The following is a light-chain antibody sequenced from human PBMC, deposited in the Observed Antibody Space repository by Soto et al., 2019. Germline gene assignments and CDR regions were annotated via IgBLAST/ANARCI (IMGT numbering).Light chain of an antibody. V-gene: IGKV3-11*01. CDR2: DAS. J-gene: IGKJ1*01. Sequence: ESVLTQSPATLSLSPGERATLSCRASQSVGSSLAWYQQNPGQAPRLFIYDASNRATGIPARFSGSGSGTDFTLTISSLEPEDFAVYYCQQRSNWPWTFAQGTKV. CDR3: QQRSNWPWT. CDR1: QSVGSS.